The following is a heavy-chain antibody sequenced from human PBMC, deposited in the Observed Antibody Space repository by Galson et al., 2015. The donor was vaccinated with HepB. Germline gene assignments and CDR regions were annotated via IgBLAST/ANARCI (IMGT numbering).Heavy chain of an antibody. CDR1: GYTFTSYG. CDR3: AREVGGYYGSGKARAAYYGMDV. CDR2: ISAYNGNT. J-gene: IGHJ6*02. V-gene: IGHV1-18*01. D-gene: IGHD3-10*01. Sequence: SVKVSCKASGYTFTSYGISWVRQAPGQGLEWMGWISAYNGNTNYAQKLQGRVTMTTDTSTSTAYMELRSLRSDDTAVYYCAREVGGYYGSGKARAAYYGMDVWGQGTTVTVSS.